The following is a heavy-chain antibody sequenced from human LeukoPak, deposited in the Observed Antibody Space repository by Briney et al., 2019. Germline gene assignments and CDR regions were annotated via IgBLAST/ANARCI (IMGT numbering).Heavy chain of an antibody. J-gene: IGHJ4*02. CDR1: GYSFTTYW. CDR3: AKIFSSGSPYFDY. Sequence: GESLKISCKGSGYSFTTYWIGWVRQMPGKGLEWMGIIYPGDSDTRYSPSFQGQVTISADKSISTAYLQWSSLKASDTAMYYCAKIFSSGSPYFDYWGQGTLVTVSS. CDR2: IYPGDSDT. D-gene: IGHD3-10*01. V-gene: IGHV5-51*01.